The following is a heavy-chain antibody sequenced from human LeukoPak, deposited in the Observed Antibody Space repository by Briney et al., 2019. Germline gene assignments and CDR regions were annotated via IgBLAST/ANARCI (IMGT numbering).Heavy chain of an antibody. Sequence: GSLCLTCAASGWTFSSYFMSWIRHAPGKGLEWISAINDYGGGTKYDASLNSRVSISLEKSKNQFSLELGSVTAADTAVYYCARGRIAKIVVVHSFSYGMDVWGQGTTVTVSS. V-gene: IGHV4-34*01. D-gene: IGHD3-22*01. J-gene: IGHJ6*02. CDR1: GWTFSSYF. CDR3: ARGRIAKIVVVHSFSYGMDV. CDR2: INDYGGGT.